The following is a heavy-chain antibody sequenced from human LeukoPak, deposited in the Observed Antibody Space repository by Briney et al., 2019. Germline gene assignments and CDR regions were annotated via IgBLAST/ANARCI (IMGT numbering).Heavy chain of an antibody. CDR2: INHSGST. CDR1: GGSFSGYY. Sequence: SETLSLTCAVYGGSFSGYYWSWIRQPPGKGLEWIGEINHSGSTNYNPSLKSRVTISVDTSKNQFSLKLSSVTAADTAVYYCARGRGDIYNWNYYYYMDVWVKGTTVTVSS. V-gene: IGHV4-34*01. J-gene: IGHJ6*03. CDR3: ARGRGDIYNWNYYYYMDV. D-gene: IGHD1-20*01.